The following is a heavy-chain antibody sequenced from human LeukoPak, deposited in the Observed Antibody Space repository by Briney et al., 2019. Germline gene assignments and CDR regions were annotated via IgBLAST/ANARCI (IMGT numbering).Heavy chain of an antibody. J-gene: IGHJ1*01. V-gene: IGHV1-2*02. CDR1: GYTFTDYY. CDR3: ARGDDILTAAGN. D-gene: IGHD3-9*01. CDR2: SNPNSGGT. Sequence: ASVKVSCKASGYTFTDYYLHWVRQAPGQGLEWMGWSNPNSGGTIYAQNFQGRVTMTRDTSISTAYMELSRLRSDDTAVYYCARGDDILTAAGNWGQGNRLTVSS.